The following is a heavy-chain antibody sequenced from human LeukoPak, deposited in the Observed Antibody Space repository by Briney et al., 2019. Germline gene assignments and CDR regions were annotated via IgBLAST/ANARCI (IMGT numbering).Heavy chain of an antibody. V-gene: IGHV4-39*01. J-gene: IGHJ4*02. CDR1: GGSISSSSYY. D-gene: IGHD2-2*01. CDR3: ARVASYYFDY. Sequence: SETLSLTCTVSGGSISSSSYYWGWIRQPPGKGLEWIGSIYYSGSTYYNPSLKSRVTISVDTSKNQFSLKLSSVTAADTAVYYCARVASYYFDYWGQGTLVTVSS. CDR2: IYYSGST.